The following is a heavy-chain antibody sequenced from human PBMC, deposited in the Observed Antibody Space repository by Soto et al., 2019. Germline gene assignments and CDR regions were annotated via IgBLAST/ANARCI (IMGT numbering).Heavy chain of an antibody. CDR3: ASNSYGYIFYYY. CDR2: IYYSVST. Sequence: QVQLQESGPGLVKPSQTLSLTCTVSGGSISSCDYYWSWIRQHPGQGLEWIGYIYYSVSTYYTTSLEWRVTISVDTSKKQFSLKLSSVTAADTDVYDCASNSYGYIFYYYWGQGTLVTVSS. D-gene: IGHD5-18*01. CDR1: GGSISSCDYY. V-gene: IGHV4-30-4*01. J-gene: IGHJ4*02.